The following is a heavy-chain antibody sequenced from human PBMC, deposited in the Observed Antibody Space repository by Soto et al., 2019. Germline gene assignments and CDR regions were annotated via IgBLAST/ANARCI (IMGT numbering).Heavy chain of an antibody. CDR2: IYYSGST. Sequence: PSETLSLTCTVSGGSISSGDYYWSWIRQPPGKGLEWIGYIYYSGSTYYNPSLRSRVTISVDTSKNQFSLKLSSVTAADTAVYNCARYGSGECNRGSCYSPFDYWGQGTLVTVSS. CDR1: GGSISSGDYY. CDR3: ARYGSGECNRGSCYSPFDY. J-gene: IGHJ4*02. D-gene: IGHD2-15*01. V-gene: IGHV4-30-4*01.